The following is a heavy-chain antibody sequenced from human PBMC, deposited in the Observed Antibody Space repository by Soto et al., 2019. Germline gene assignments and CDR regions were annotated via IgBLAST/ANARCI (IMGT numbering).Heavy chain of an antibody. Sequence: SVKVSCKASGDTFTSYGISWVRQAPGQGLEWMGGIIPIFGTANYAQKFQGRVTITADESTSTAYMELSSLRSEDTAVYYCASGYDFWSGYYALAGYYYGMDVWGQGTTVTVSS. CDR1: GDTFTSYG. CDR3: ASGYDFWSGYYALAGYYYGMDV. D-gene: IGHD3-3*01. CDR2: IIPIFGTA. J-gene: IGHJ6*02. V-gene: IGHV1-69*13.